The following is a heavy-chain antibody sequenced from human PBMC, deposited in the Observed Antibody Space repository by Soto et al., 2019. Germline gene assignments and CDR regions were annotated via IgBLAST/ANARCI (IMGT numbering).Heavy chain of an antibody. D-gene: IGHD3-16*02. V-gene: IGHV3-30*18. CDR1: GFTFSSHG. CDR2: ISFAGSNK. Sequence: QVQLVESGGGVVQPGTSLRLSCVASGFTFSSHGMHWVRQAPGKGLEWVAVISFAGSNKYYADSVKGRFTFSRDNAKSTLYVQMNSLTADDTALYYCAEDLPRHEFSSLDYWCQGTLVTVS. J-gene: IGHJ4*02. CDR3: AEDLPRHEFSSLDY.